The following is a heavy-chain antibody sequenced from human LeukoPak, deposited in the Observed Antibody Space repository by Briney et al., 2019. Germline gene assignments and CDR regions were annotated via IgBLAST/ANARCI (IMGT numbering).Heavy chain of an antibody. Sequence: GGSLRLSCAASGFSFCDAWMSWGRQAPGKGLEWVGHIKSNTFGGTTDYAAPVKGRFTISRDDSKNTLFLLMDSLKTEDTAVYYCSTEFYGSANFNFWGQGTLVTVSS. V-gene: IGHV3-15*01. J-gene: IGHJ4*02. CDR2: IKSNTFGGTT. D-gene: IGHD3-10*01. CDR1: GFSFCDAW. CDR3: STEFYGSANFNF.